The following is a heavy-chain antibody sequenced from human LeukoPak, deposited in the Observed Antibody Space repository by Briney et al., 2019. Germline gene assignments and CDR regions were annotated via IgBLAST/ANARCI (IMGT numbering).Heavy chain of an antibody. CDR3: TRPGYDGSGSYYRSDY. CDR1: GFTFSGSA. J-gene: IGHJ4*02. Sequence: GGSLRLSCAASGFTFSGSAMHWVRQASGKGLEWVGRIRSKANSYATAYAASVKGRFTISRDDSKNTAYLQMNSLKTEDTAVYYCTRPGYDGSGSYYRSDYWGQGTLVTVSS. CDR2: IRSKANSYAT. V-gene: IGHV3-73*01. D-gene: IGHD3-10*01.